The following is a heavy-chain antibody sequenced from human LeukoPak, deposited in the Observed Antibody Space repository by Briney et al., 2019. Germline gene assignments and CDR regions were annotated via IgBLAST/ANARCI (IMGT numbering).Heavy chain of an antibody. D-gene: IGHD5-18*01. J-gene: IGHJ3*02. CDR1: GFTFSSYA. Sequence: PGGSLRLSCAASGFTFSSYAMTWVRQAPGKGLEWVSAISGGGGATYYADSVKGRFTISRDNSKNTLYLQMNSLRAEDTAIYYCAKDRAIHLVPYYLVPDIWGQGTMVTVPS. CDR2: ISGGGGAT. CDR3: AKDRAIHLVPYYLVPDI. V-gene: IGHV3-23*01.